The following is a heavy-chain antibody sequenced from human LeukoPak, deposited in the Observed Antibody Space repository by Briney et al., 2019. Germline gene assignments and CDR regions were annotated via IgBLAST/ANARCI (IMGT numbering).Heavy chain of an antibody. CDR3: AKDNRPYDYGGFFDY. D-gene: IGHD4-23*01. CDR2: ISWDGGST. Sequence: PGGSLRLSCAASGFTFDDYTMHWVRQAPGKGLEWVSLISWDGGSTYYADSVKGRFTISRDNSKNSLYLQMNSLRTEDTDLYYCAKDNRPYDYGGFFDYWGQGTLVTVSS. CDR1: GFTFDDYT. J-gene: IGHJ4*02. V-gene: IGHV3-43*01.